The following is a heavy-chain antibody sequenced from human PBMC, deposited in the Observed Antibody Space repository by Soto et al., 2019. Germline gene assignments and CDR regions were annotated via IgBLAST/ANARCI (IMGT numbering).Heavy chain of an antibody. CDR2: ISYDGSNK. Sequence: PGGSLRLSCAASGFTFSSYAMHWVRQAPGKGLEWVAVISYDGSNKYCADYVEGRFTISRDNSKNSLYLQMNSLRDEDTAVYYCASPRYDFWSGRDYWGQGTQVTVSS. CDR3: ASPRYDFWSGRDY. D-gene: IGHD3-3*01. CDR1: GFTFSSYA. J-gene: IGHJ4*02. V-gene: IGHV3-30-3*01.